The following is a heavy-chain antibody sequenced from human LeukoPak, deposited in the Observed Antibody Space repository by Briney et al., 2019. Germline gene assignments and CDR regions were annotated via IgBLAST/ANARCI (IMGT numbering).Heavy chain of an antibody. CDR2: MSGDGGST. J-gene: IGHJ6*02. CDR1: GFTFDDYA. Sequence: GGSLRLSCAASGFTFDDYAMHWVRQVPRGGVECVSLMSGDGGSTYYADSVKGRFTISRDNSKNSLYLQMNSLRTEDTALYYCVKDNYDILTGYYSHYYYGMDVWGQGTTVTVSS. D-gene: IGHD3-9*01. V-gene: IGHV3-43*02. CDR3: VKDNYDILTGYYSHYYYGMDV.